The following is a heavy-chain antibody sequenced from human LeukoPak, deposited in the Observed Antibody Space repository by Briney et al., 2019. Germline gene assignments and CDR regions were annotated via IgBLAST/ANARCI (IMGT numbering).Heavy chain of an antibody. Sequence: GGSLRLSCAASGFTFSTYWMTWVRQAPGKGLEWVANIKQDGSEKYFVDSVKGRFTISRDNAKNSLYLQMNSLRAEDTAVYYCAKERTVAVAGATAAFDIWGQGTMVTVSS. J-gene: IGHJ3*02. CDR1: GFTFSTYW. CDR3: AKERTVAVAGATAAFDI. D-gene: IGHD6-19*01. V-gene: IGHV3-7*03. CDR2: IKQDGSEK.